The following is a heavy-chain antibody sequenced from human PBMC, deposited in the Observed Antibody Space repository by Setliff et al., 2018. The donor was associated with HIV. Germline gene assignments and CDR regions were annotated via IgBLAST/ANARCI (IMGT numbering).Heavy chain of an antibody. CDR1: GYMFIAYG. V-gene: IGHV1-18*01. Sequence: GASVKVSCKTSGYMFIAYGMSWVRRAPGQGLEWMGWIGPYNGRTEYAQEFQGRVSLTIDTSTSTAYMELRSLRSDDTAVYYCARDDGGYNLAEAFDVWGQGTVVTVSS. J-gene: IGHJ3*01. CDR3: ARDDGGYNLAEAFDV. D-gene: IGHD5-18*01. CDR2: IGPYNGRT.